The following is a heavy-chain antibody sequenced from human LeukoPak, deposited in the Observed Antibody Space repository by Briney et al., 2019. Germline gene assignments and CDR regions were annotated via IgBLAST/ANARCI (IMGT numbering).Heavy chain of an antibody. CDR1: GFPFSTYW. J-gene: IGHJ4*02. CDR2: IDGDGNTR. D-gene: IGHD3-10*01. Sequence: GGSLRLSCAASGFPFSTYWMHWVRQAPGTGLMWVSRIDGDGNTRDYADSVKGRFTISRDKAKSTLYLQMNSLRVEDTAVYYCVLMVRGGDYWGQGTQVTVSS. CDR3: VLMVRGGDY. V-gene: IGHV3-74*01.